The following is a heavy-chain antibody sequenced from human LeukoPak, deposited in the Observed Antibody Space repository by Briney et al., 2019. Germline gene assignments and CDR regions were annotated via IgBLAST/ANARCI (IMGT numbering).Heavy chain of an antibody. V-gene: IGHV3-30*09. J-gene: IGHJ1*01. D-gene: IGHD2-21*02. Sequence: GGSPRLSCAASGFTFSSYAMHWVRQAPGKGLEWVAVISYDGSNKYYADSVKGRFAISRDNSKNTLYLQMNSLRAEDTAVYYCARDLEGALVVVTATRRYAGYFQHWGQGTLVTVSS. CDR3: ARDLEGALVVVTATRRYAGYFQH. CDR1: GFTFSSYA. CDR2: ISYDGSNK.